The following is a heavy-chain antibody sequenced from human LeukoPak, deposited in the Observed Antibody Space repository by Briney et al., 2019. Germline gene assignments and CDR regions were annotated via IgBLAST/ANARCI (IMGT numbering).Heavy chain of an antibody. Sequence: ASVKVSCKASGYTFTSYDINWVRQATGQGLEWMGWMNPNSGNTGYAQKFQGRVTMTRNTSISTAYVELSSLRSEDTAVYYCARAAVTTGSTETFDPWGQGTLVTVSS. D-gene: IGHD1-1*01. CDR3: ARAAVTTGSTETFDP. CDR2: MNPNSGNT. V-gene: IGHV1-8*01. CDR1: GYTFTSYD. J-gene: IGHJ5*02.